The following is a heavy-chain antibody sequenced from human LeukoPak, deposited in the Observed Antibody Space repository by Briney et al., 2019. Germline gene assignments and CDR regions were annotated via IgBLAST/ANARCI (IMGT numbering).Heavy chain of an antibody. CDR2: ISWNSGSI. CDR3: AKAVEADDAFDI. CDR1: GFTFDDYA. J-gene: IGHJ3*02. Sequence: GGSLRLSCAASGFTFDDYAMHWVRQAPGKGLEWVSGISWNSGSIGYADSVKGRFTISRDNAKNSLYLQMNSLRAEDTALYYYAKAVEADDAFDIWGQGTMVTVSS. D-gene: IGHD6-19*01. V-gene: IGHV3-9*01.